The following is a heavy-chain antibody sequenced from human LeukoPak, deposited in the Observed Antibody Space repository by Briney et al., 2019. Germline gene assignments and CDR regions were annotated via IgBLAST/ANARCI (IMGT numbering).Heavy chain of an antibody. Sequence: GGSLRLSCAAPGFSLTSSWMRWVRHALGEELVWVSRISGDGSTTRYADSVKGRFTISRDNAQNTLFLQMDSLRAEDTAVYYCARDDYNRYWGQGTLVTVSS. J-gene: IGHJ4*02. CDR3: ARDDYNRY. V-gene: IGHV3-74*01. CDR2: ISGDGSTT. CDR1: GFSLTSSW. D-gene: IGHD4-11*01.